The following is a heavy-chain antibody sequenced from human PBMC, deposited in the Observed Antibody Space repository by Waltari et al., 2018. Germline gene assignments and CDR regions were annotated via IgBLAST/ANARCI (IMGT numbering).Heavy chain of an antibody. D-gene: IGHD4-17*01. CDR2: ISYDGSNK. J-gene: IGHJ6*02. CDR3: ARDFTVDYGDYYYYGMDV. V-gene: IGHV3-30*01. Sequence: QVQLVESGGGVVQPGRSLRLSCAASGFTFSSYAMHWVRQAPGKGLEWVAVISYDGSNKYYADSVKGRFTISRDNSKNTLYLQMNSLRAEDTAVYYCARDFTVDYGDYYYYGMDVWGQGTTVTVSS. CDR1: GFTFSSYA.